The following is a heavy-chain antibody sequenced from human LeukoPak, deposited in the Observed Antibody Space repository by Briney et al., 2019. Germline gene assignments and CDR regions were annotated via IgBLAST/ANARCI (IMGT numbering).Heavy chain of an antibody. V-gene: IGHV3-48*04. J-gene: IGHJ5*02. CDR1: GFTFSPYP. CDR2: ISGPSDTI. CDR3: ARVLGRDSFFAP. Sequence: GGSLRLSCAASGFTFSPYPMNWVRQAPGKGLEWVSYISGPSDTIHYADSVKGRFTISRDNAKNSLYLQMNSLGAEDTAVYYCARVLGRDSFFAPWGQETLVTVSS. D-gene: IGHD3-22*01.